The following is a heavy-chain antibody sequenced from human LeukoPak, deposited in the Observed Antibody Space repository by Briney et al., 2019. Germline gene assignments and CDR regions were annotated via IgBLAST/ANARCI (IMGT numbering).Heavy chain of an antibody. J-gene: IGHJ3*02. CDR3: ARGNRPYGEHEAFDI. CDR1: DGSIRSHY. V-gene: IGHV4-59*11. D-gene: IGHD3-10*01. Sequence: PSETLSLTCSVSDGSIRSHYWSWIRQPPGKRLEWIGEIHPSGSTDYNPSLKSRVTMSVDTSKNQFSLKVSSVSAADTAVYYCARGNRPYGEHEAFDIWGHGTTVTVSP. CDR2: IHPSGST.